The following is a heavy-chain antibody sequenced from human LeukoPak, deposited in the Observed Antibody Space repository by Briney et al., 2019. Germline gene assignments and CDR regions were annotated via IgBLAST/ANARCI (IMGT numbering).Heavy chain of an antibody. Sequence: ASVRVSCKASGYTFTSYDINWVRQATGQGLEWMGWMNPNSGSTGYAQKFQGRVTMTRNTSISTAYMELSSLRSEDTAVYYCARVAYYDFWSGYYWWFDPWGQGTLVTVSS. D-gene: IGHD3-3*01. CDR2: MNPNSGST. CDR1: GYTFTSYD. CDR3: ARVAYYDFWSGYYWWFDP. J-gene: IGHJ5*02. V-gene: IGHV1-8*01.